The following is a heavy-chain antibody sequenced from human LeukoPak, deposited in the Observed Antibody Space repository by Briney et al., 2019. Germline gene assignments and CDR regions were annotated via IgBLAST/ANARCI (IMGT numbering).Heavy chain of an antibody. D-gene: IGHD4-23*01. Sequence: GGSLRLSCAASGISVSSNYMTWVRQPPGKGLEWVSVIYSGGSAYYADSVKGRFTISRDNSKNMLYLQMNSLRVGDTAVYYCADTVAGWGQGTLVTVSS. J-gene: IGHJ4*02. CDR3: ADTVAG. CDR1: GISVSSNY. V-gene: IGHV3-53*05. CDR2: IYSGGSA.